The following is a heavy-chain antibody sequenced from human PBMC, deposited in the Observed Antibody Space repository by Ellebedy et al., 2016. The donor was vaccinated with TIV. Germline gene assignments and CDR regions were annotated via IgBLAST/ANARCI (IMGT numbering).Heavy chain of an antibody. J-gene: IGHJ6*02. D-gene: IGHD2/OR15-2a*01. CDR3: VRGEFGSGFLEYYCNMDV. Sequence: PGGSLRLSFAASGFTFDDYHMHWVRQSPWKGLEWVALIHWDGGSTFYADSVKGRFTISRDNDGESLHLQMNNLRTEDTAVYYCVRGEFGSGFLEYYCNMDVWGQGTTVTVSS. CDR1: GFTFDDYH. CDR2: IHWDGGST. V-gene: IGHV3-43*01.